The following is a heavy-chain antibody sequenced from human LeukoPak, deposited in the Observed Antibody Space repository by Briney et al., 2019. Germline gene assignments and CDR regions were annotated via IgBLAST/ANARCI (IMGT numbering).Heavy chain of an antibody. CDR3: ARSGYYYDSSGYLYYFDY. V-gene: IGHV4-31*03. D-gene: IGHD3-22*01. J-gene: IGHJ4*02. CDR2: IYYSGST. CDR1: GGSISSGGYY. Sequence: SETLSLTCTVSGGSISSGGYYWSWIRQHPGKGLEWIGYIYYSGSTYYNPSLKSRVTISVNTSKNQFCLKLSSVTAADTAVYYCARSGYYYDSSGYLYYFDYWGQGTLVTVSS.